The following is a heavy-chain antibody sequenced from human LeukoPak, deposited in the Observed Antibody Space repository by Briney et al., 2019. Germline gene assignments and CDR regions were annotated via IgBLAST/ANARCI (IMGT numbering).Heavy chain of an antibody. V-gene: IGHV3-33*01. J-gene: IGHJ4*02. CDR1: GFAFSGYG. D-gene: IGHD5-24*01. CDR3: ARERDGRFFDY. Sequence: GGSLRLSCAASGFAFSGYGMHWVRRAPGKGLEWVAVVWYDGSNKYYADSVKGRFTISRDNAKNSLHLQMNTLRAEDTAVYYCARERDGRFFDYWGQGTLVTVSS. CDR2: VWYDGSNK.